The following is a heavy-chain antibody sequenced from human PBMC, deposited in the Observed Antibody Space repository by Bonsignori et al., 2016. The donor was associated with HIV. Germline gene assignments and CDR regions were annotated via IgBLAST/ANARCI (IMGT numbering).Heavy chain of an antibody. CDR3: ARSGSYSYYYYYYMDV. CDR2: MNPNSGNT. D-gene: IGHD1-26*01. Sequence: WVRQAPGQGLEWMGWMNPNSGNTGYAQKFQGRVTMTRNTSISTAYMELSSLRSEDTAVYYCARSGSYSYYYYYYMDVWGKGTTVTVSS. V-gene: IGHV1-8*01. J-gene: IGHJ6*03.